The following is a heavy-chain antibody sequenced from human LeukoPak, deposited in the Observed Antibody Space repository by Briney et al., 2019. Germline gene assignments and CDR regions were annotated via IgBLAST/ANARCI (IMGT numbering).Heavy chain of an antibody. CDR2: IYYSGST. V-gene: IGHV4-59*01. CDR3: ARGLAAAGTVFDY. Sequence: NPSETLSLTCTVSGGSISSYYWSWIRQPPGKGLEWIGYIYYSGSTNYNPSLKSRVTISVDTSKNQFSLKLSSVTAADTAVYYCARGLAAAGTVFDYWGQGTLVTVSS. J-gene: IGHJ4*02. CDR1: GGSISSYY. D-gene: IGHD6-13*01.